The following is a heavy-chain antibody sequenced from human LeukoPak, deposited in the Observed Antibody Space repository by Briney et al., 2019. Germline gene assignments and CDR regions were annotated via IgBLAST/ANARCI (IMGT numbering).Heavy chain of an antibody. V-gene: IGHV3-33*01. CDR2: IWYDGSNK. D-gene: IGHD3-16*02. CDR3: ARDYETFGGVIAYY. Sequence: PGGSLRLSCAASGFTFSSYGMHWVRQAPGKGLEWVAVIWYDGSNKYYADSVKGRFTISRDNSKNTLYLQMNSLRAEDTAVYYCARDYETFGGVIAYYWGQGTLVTVSS. J-gene: IGHJ4*02. CDR1: GFTFSSYG.